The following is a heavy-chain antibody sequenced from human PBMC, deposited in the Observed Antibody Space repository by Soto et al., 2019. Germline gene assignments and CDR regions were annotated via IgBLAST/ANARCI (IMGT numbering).Heavy chain of an antibody. CDR1: GGSISSGGYS. CDR3: ASSQTTVTSYDY. V-gene: IGHV4-30-2*01. D-gene: IGHD4-17*01. CDR2: SYHRGST. Sequence: QLQLQESGSGLVKPSQTLSLTCAVSGGSISSGGYSWSWIRQPPGKGLEWIGYSYHRGSTYYNPSLTSRLTITVDRSTSQFSLKLSSVTAADTAVYYCASSQTTVTSYDYWGQGTLVTVSS. J-gene: IGHJ4*02.